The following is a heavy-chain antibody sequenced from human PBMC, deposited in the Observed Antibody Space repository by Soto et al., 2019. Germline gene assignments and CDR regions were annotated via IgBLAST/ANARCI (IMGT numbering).Heavy chain of an antibody. CDR1: GGSISSGGYS. D-gene: IGHD3-10*01. CDR2: IYHSGST. CDR3: PRGTTWFGELSNVVNI. V-gene: IGHV4-30-2*01. Sequence: SETLSLTCAVSGGSISSGGYSWSWIRQPPGKGLEWIGYIYHSGSTYYNPSLKSRVTISVDRSKNQFSLKLSSVTAADTAVYYCPRGTTWFGELSNVVNIWGQGTMVTVS. J-gene: IGHJ3*02.